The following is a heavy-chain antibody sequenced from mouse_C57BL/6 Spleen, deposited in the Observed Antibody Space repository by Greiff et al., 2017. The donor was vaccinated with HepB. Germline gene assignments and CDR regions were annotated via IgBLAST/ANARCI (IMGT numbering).Heavy chain of an antibody. J-gene: IGHJ1*03. Sequence: QVQLQQSGAELARPGASVKLSCKASGYTFTSYGISWVKQRTGQGLEWIGEIYPRSGNTYYNEKFKGKATLTADKSSSTAYMELRSLTSEDSAVYFCARRGDYDPYWYFDVWGTGTTVTVSS. CDR1: GYTFTSYG. V-gene: IGHV1-81*01. CDR3: ARRGDYDPYWYFDV. D-gene: IGHD2-4*01. CDR2: IYPRSGNT.